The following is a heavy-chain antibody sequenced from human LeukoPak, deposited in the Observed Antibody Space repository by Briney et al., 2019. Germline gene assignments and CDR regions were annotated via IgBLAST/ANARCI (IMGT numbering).Heavy chain of an antibody. J-gene: IGHJ4*02. CDR1: GFTFSSYA. D-gene: IGHD3-22*01. Sequence: GGSLRLSCAASGFTFSSYAMHWVRQAPGKGLEWVAVISYDGSNKYYADSVKGRFTISRDNSKNTLYLQMNSLRADDTAVYYCAGEYSSGYYRTFDFWGQGTLVTVSS. CDR3: AGEYSSGYYRTFDF. CDR2: ISYDGSNK. V-gene: IGHV3-30-3*01.